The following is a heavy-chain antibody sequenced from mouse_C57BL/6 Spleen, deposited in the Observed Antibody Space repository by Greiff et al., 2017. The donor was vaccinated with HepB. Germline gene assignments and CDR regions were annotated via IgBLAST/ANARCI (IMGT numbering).Heavy chain of an antibody. V-gene: IGHV1-26*01. CDR3: ARGVTTDPWYFDV. J-gene: IGHJ1*03. CDR1: GYTFTDYY. Sequence: EVQLQQSGPELVKPGASVKISCKASGYTFTDYYMNWVKQSHGKSLEWIGDINPNNGGTSYNQKFKGKATLTVDKSSSTAYMELRSLTSEDSAVYYCARGVTTDPWYFDVWGTGTTVTVSS. D-gene: IGHD2-2*01. CDR2: INPNNGGT.